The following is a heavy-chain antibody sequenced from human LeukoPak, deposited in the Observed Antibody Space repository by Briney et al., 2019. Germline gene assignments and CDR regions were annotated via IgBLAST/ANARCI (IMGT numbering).Heavy chain of an antibody. V-gene: IGHV3-7*01. CDR2: INQDGSEK. J-gene: IGHJ4*02. CDR1: GFTFSSYE. CDR3: ARESYDILTGYYAGYSRAPFDY. D-gene: IGHD3-9*01. Sequence: GGSLRLSCAASGFTFSSYEMNWVRQAPGKGLEWVANINQDGSEKYYVDSVKGRFTISRDNANNSLHLQMNSLRAEDTAVYYCARESYDILTGYYAGYSRAPFDYWGQGTLVTVSS.